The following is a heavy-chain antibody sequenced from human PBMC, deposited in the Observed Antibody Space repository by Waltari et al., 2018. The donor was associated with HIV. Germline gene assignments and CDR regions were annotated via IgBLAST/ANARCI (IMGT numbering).Heavy chain of an antibody. CDR3: ARGKKQWPDY. V-gene: IGHV7-4-1*02. CDR1: GYTFTNHS. CDR2: INTKTGIP. Sequence: QVQLVQSGSELKKPGASVKVSCTPSGYTFTNHSVNWVRQAPGQGLEWMGWINTKTGIPTYAQDFTGRFVFSWDTSVTTAYLQINNLQPEDTSLYFCARGKKQWPDYWGQGTLVTVSS. J-gene: IGHJ4*02. D-gene: IGHD6-19*01.